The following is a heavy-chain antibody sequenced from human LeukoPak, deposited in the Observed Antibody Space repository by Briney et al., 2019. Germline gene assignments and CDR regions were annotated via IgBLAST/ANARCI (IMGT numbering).Heavy chain of an antibody. V-gene: IGHV1-2*02. CDR2: INPNSGGT. D-gene: IGHD1-26*01. J-gene: IGHJ3*02. CDR3: ARASGSFYDAFDI. Sequence: GASVKVSCKASGYTFTGYYMHWVRQAPGQGLEWMGWINPNSGGTNYAQKFQGRVTMTRDTSISTAYMELSRLRSDDTAVYYCARASGSFYDAFDIWGQGTMVTVSS. CDR1: GYTFTGYY.